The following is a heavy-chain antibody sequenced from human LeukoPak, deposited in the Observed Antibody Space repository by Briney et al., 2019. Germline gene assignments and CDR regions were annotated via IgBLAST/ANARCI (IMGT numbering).Heavy chain of an antibody. V-gene: IGHV4-59*01. CDR1: GGSISSYY. CDR2: IYYSGST. Sequence: SETLSLTCTVSGGSISSYYWSWIRQPPGKGLEWIGYIYYSGSTNYSPSLKSRVTISVDTSKNQFSLKLSSVTAADTAVYYCAREAKGYSGFTYWGQGTLVTVSS. CDR3: AREAKGYSGFTY. D-gene: IGHD5-12*01. J-gene: IGHJ4*02.